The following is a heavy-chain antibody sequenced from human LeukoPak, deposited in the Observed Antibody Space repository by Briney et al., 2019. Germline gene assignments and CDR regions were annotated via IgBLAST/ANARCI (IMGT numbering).Heavy chain of an antibody. J-gene: IGHJ5*02. Sequence: TSETLSLTCTVSGGSISSYYWSWIRQPPGKGLEWIGYIYYSGSTNYNPSLKSRVTISVDTSKNQFSLKLSSVTAADTAVYYCARDLNGGFDPWGQGTLVTVSS. V-gene: IGHV4-59*01. CDR2: IYYSGST. CDR3: ARDLNGGFDP. CDR1: GGSISSYY.